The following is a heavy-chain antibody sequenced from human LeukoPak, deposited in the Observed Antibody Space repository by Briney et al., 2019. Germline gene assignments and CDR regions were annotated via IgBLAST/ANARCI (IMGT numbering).Heavy chain of an antibody. CDR2: IYYSGST. D-gene: IGHD6-6*01. CDR3: ARAVYSSSSFDY. V-gene: IGHV4-59*12. CDR1: GVSISSYY. Sequence: KPSETLSLTCTVSGVSISSYYWSWIRQPPGKGLEWIGYIYYSGSTNYNPSLKSRVTISVDTSKNQFSLKLSSVTAADTAVYYCARAVYSSSSFDYWGQGTLVTVSS. J-gene: IGHJ4*02.